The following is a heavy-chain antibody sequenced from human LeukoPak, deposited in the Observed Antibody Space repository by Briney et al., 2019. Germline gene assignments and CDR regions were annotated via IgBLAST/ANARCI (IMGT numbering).Heavy chain of an antibody. D-gene: IGHD3-9*01. CDR2: IYYSGST. Sequence: PLETLSLTCTVSGGSISSYYWSWIRQPPGKGLEWIGYIYYSGSTDYNPSLQSRVTISVDTSKNQFSLKLSSVTAADTAVYYCARLQLRYFDWLHDYWGQGTLVTVSA. CDR1: GGSISSYY. J-gene: IGHJ4*02. V-gene: IGHV4-59*08. CDR3: ARLQLRYFDWLHDY.